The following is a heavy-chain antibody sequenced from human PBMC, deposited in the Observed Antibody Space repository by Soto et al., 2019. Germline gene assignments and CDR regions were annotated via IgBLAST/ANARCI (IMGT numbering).Heavy chain of an antibody. J-gene: IGHJ4*02. CDR2: IGPESGAT. Sequence: ASVKVSCKASGYTFTGHYIHWVRQAPEQGPEWMGEIGPESGATRYAQKFQGRVTMTRDTSITTVYMELKNLSPDDTAVYDCGRGRSGQIVVFYWGQGTPVTV. V-gene: IGHV1-2*02. CDR1: GYTFTGHY. D-gene: IGHD1-26*01. CDR3: GRGRSGQIVVFY.